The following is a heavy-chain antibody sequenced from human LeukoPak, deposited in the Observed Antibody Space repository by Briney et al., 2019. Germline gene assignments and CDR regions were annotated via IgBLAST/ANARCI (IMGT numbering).Heavy chain of an antibody. CDR2: IGSSTRTM. V-gene: IGHV3-48*03. CDR1: GLSFSTYD. D-gene: IGHD5-18*01. CDR3: APLLYGYSYGPFHH. Sequence: PGGSLRLSCAASGLSFSTYDMTWVRQAPGKGLEWVSYIGSSTRTMYYAESLKGRFIISRDNAKNSLYLQMDSLRAEDTAIYYCAPLLYGYSYGPFHHWGQGTLVTVSS. J-gene: IGHJ4*02.